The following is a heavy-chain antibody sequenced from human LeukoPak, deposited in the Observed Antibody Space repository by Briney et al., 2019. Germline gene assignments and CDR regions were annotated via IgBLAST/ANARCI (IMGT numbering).Heavy chain of an antibody. CDR1: GFTFSSYG. D-gene: IGHD3-10*01. Sequence: GGSLRLSCAASGFTFSSYGMHWVRQAPGKGLEWVAVIWYDGSNKYYADSVKGRFTISRDNSKNTLYLQTNSLRAEDTAVYYCARGYGSGKYYFDYWGQGTLVTVSS. V-gene: IGHV3-33*01. CDR2: IWYDGSNK. J-gene: IGHJ4*02. CDR3: ARGYGSGKYYFDY.